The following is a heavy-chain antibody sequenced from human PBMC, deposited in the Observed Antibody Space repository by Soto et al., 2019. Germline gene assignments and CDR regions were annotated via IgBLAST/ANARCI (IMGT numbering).Heavy chain of an antibody. Sequence: PSETLSLTCTVSGGSISSYYWSWIRQPPGKGLEWIGYIYYSGSTNYNPSLKSRVTISVDTSKNQFSLKVSSVTAADTAVYYCASLYGDYVPYWGQGILVTVSS. CDR2: IYYSGST. D-gene: IGHD4-17*01. CDR3: ASLYGDYVPY. J-gene: IGHJ1*01. CDR1: GGSISSYY. V-gene: IGHV4-59*08.